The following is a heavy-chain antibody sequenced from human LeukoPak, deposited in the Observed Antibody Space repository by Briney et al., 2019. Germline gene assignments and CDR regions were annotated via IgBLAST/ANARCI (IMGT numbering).Heavy chain of an antibody. CDR2: IYYSGST. V-gene: IGHV4-39*01. D-gene: IGHD1-26*01. CDR1: GGSISSSSYY. Sequence: SETLSLTCTVSGGSISSSSYYWGWIRQPPGKGLEWIGSIYYSGSTYYNPSLKSRVTISVDTSKNQFSLKLSSVTAADTAVYYCARQSSGSYSDDAFDIWGQGTMVTVSS. CDR3: ARQSSGSYSDDAFDI. J-gene: IGHJ3*02.